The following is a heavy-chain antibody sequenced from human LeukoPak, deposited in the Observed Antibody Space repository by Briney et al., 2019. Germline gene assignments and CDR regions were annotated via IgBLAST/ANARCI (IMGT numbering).Heavy chain of an antibody. Sequence: SETLSLTRALYGGSFSSYSWSWTWIRQTPEKGLEWVGEIIEKGKANYNPSLKSRVTIDLDTSKNQFSLKLTSMTAADTAMYYCARGYYPPRWYFDLWGRGTLVTVSS. CDR3: ARGYYPPRWYFDL. CDR1: GGSFSSYS. CDR2: IIEKGKA. V-gene: IGHV4-34*01. J-gene: IGHJ2*01. D-gene: IGHD3-10*01.